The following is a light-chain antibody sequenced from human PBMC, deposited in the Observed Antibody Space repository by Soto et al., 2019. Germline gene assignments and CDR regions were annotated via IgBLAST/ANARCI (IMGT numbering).Light chain of an antibody. CDR1: QSVGSN. Sequence: EIVMTQSPATLSVSPGERATLSCRASQSVGSNLAWYQLKPGQAPRLLIYGASTRATGIPARFSGSGSGTVFTLTISSLQSEDFAIYFWQQYNNWPPDRTFGQGTKVEIK. CDR2: GAS. V-gene: IGKV3-15*01. J-gene: IGKJ1*01. CDR3: QQYNNWPPDRT.